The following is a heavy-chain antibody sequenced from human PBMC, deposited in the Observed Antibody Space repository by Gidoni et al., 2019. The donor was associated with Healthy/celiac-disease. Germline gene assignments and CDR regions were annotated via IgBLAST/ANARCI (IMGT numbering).Heavy chain of an antibody. Sequence: EVQLVESGGGLVQPGGSLRLSCAASGFTFSSYSMNWFRQAPGKGLEWVSYISSSSSTIYYADSVKGRFTISRDNAKNSLYLQMNSLRDEDTAVYYCARDPPDIVVVVAASGWFDPWGQGTLVTVSS. CDR1: GFTFSSYS. J-gene: IGHJ5*02. CDR3: ARDPPDIVVVVAASGWFDP. D-gene: IGHD2-15*01. V-gene: IGHV3-48*02. CDR2: ISSSSSTI.